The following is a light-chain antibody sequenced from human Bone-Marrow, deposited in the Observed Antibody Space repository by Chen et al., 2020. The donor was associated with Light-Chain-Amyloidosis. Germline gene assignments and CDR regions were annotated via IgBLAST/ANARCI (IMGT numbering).Light chain of an antibody. CDR3: QSYQGSSQGV. J-gene: IGLJ3*02. CDR1: SGSIATNY. Sequence: FMLTQPHSVSESPGKTVIISCTRSSGSIATNYVQWYQQRPGSSPTTVIYEDDQRPSGVPDRFSGYIDRSSNSAALTISGLKTEDEADYYCQSYQGSSQGVFGGGTKLTVL. CDR2: EDD. V-gene: IGLV6-57*01.